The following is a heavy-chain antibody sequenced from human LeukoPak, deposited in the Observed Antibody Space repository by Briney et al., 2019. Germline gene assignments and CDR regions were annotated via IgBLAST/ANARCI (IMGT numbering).Heavy chain of an antibody. CDR3: ARGTKRLWFGEPHSHWFDP. D-gene: IGHD3-10*01. Sequence: PSETLSLTCAVYGASFTGYYWSWIRQPPGKGLEWEGEINHSGSINYNPSLKGRVTISVDTSKNQFSRKLSSVTAADTAVYYCARGTKRLWFGEPHSHWFDPWGQGTLVTVSS. V-gene: IGHV4-34*01. CDR2: INHSGSI. J-gene: IGHJ5*02. CDR1: GASFTGYY.